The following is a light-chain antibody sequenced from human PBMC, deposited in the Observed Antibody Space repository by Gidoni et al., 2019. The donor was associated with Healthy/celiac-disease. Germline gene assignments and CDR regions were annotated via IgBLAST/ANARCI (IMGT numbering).Light chain of an antibody. CDR1: QSVSSSY. CDR3: QQYGSSPPMYT. V-gene: IGKV3-20*01. Sequence: EIVLTQSPCTLSLSPGERATLSCRASQSVSSSYLALYQQKPGQAPRPLIYGASSRATGIPDRFSGSGSGTDFTLTISILEPEDFAVYYCQQYGSSPPMYTFGQGTKLEIK. CDR2: GAS. J-gene: IGKJ2*01.